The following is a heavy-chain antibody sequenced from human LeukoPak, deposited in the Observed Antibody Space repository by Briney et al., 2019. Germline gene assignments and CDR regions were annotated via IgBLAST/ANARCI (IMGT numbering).Heavy chain of an antibody. V-gene: IGHV1-69*06. Sequence: GASVKVSCKASGYTFTSYGISWVRQAPGQGLEWMGGIIPIFGTANYAQKFQGRVTITADKSTSTAYMELSSLRSEDTAVYYCARSSGYYDFWSGYQRWFDPWGQGTLVTVSS. D-gene: IGHD3-3*01. CDR2: IIPIFGTA. CDR3: ARSSGYYDFWSGYQRWFDP. J-gene: IGHJ5*02. CDR1: GYTFTSYG.